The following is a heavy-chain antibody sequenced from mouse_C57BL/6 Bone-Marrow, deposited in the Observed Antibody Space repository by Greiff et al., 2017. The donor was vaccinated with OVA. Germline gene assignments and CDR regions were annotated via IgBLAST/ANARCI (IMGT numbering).Heavy chain of an antibody. D-gene: IGHD1-1*01. CDR3: ARSYYYGSSYWFAY. J-gene: IGHJ3*01. CDR2: IWWDDDK. Sequence: QVQLKESGPGILQPSQTLSLTCSFSGFSLSTFGMGVGWIRQPSGKGLEWLAHIWWDDDKYYNPALKSRLTISKDTSKNQVFLKIANVDTADTATYYCARSYYYGSSYWFAYWGQGTLVTVSA. V-gene: IGHV8-8*01. CDR1: GFSLSTFGMG.